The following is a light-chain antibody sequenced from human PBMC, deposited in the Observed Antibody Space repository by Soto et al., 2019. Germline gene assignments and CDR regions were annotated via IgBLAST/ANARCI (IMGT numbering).Light chain of an antibody. Sequence: DIQMTQSPSSLSASVGDRVTISCRASQNIFTYLNWYQQKPGKAPNLLIFAASHLQRGVPPRFSGSGSGTDFTLTISSLQREEFATYHCQQSYNAPLTFSQGTKVEIK. V-gene: IGKV1-39*01. CDR1: QNIFTY. J-gene: IGKJ1*01. CDR2: AAS. CDR3: QQSYNAPLT.